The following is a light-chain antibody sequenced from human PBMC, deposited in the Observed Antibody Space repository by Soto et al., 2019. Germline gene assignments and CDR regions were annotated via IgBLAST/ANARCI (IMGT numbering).Light chain of an antibody. Sequence: DIPLTKSPASLSASVGDRVTITCRASENIGRNLNWYQHQTGTALKLLIYAAYSLQGGVPSRFSGSGYGTQFTLTISGLQTEDFATYYCQQSYKILTFGGGTWVDI. CDR2: AAY. J-gene: IGKJ4*01. CDR1: ENIGRN. CDR3: QQSYKILT. V-gene: IGKV1-39*01.